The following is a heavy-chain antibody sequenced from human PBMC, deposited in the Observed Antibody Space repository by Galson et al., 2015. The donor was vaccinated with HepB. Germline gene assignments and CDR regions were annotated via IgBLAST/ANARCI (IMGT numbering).Heavy chain of an antibody. CDR3: AKDIGSGSGYGAFFDAFDI. CDR1: GFTFDDYA. Sequence: SLRLSCAASGFTFDDYAMHWVRQAPGKGLEWVSGISWNSGSIGYADSVKGRFTISRDNAKNSLYLQMNSLRAEDTALYYCAKDIGSGSGYGAFFDAFDIWGQGTMVTVSS. V-gene: IGHV3-9*01. CDR2: ISWNSGSI. J-gene: IGHJ3*02. D-gene: IGHD4-17*01.